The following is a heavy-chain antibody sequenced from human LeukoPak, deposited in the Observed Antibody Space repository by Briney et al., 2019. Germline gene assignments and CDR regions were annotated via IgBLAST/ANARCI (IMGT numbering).Heavy chain of an antibody. D-gene: IGHD4-17*01. V-gene: IGHV3-7*01. Sequence: GGSLRLSCAASGFTFSSYWMSWVRQAPGKGLEWVANIKQDGSEKYYVDSVKGRFTISRDNAKNSLYLQMNSLRAEDTAVYYCARDLATVTTCWFDPWGQGTLVTVSS. CDR2: IKQDGSEK. CDR1: GFTFSSYW. CDR3: ARDLATVTTCWFDP. J-gene: IGHJ5*02.